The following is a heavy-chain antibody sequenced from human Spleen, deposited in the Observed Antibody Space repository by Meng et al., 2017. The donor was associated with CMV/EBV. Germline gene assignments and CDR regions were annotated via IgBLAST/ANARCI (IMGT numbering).Heavy chain of an antibody. CDR1: GFTFSEYA. Sequence: GGSLRLSCAASGFTFSEYAIHWVRQAPGKGLEWVAIISYDGNNEYYADSVKGRFTVSRDNSENSLYLQMNSLRPEDTAVYYCAIFGVVIHGMDVWGQGTTVTVSS. CDR2: ISYDGNNE. CDR3: AIFGVVIHGMDV. J-gene: IGHJ6*02. V-gene: IGHV3-30-3*01. D-gene: IGHD3-3*01.